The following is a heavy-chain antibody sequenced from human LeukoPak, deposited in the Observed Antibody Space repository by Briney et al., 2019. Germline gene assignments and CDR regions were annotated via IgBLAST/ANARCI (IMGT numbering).Heavy chain of an antibody. CDR1: GFTVSSNY. V-gene: IGHV3-66*01. CDR3: AREIYGGGDCYYFDY. Sequence: GGSLRLSCAASGFTVSSNYVSWVRQAPGKGLEWVSVIYSGGSTYYADSVKGRFTISRDNSKNTLYLQMNSLRAEDTAVYYCAREIYGGGDCYYFDYWGQGTLVTVSS. J-gene: IGHJ4*02. CDR2: IYSGGST. D-gene: IGHD2-21*02.